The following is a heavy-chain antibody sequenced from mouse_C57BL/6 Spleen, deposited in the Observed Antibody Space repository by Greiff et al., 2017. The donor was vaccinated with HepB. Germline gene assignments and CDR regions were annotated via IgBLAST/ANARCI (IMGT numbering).Heavy chain of an antibody. CDR2: IWRGGST. J-gene: IGHJ4*01. Sequence: VQLQQSGPGLVQPSQRLSITCTVSGFSLTSYGVHWVRQSPGKGLEWLGVIWRGGSTDYNAAFMSRLSITKDNSKSQVFFKMNSLQADDTAIYYCAKVGVTTLYYYAMDYWGQGTSVTVSS. D-gene: IGHD2-1*01. CDR3: AKVGVTTLYYYAMDY. V-gene: IGHV2-5*01. CDR1: GFSLTSYG.